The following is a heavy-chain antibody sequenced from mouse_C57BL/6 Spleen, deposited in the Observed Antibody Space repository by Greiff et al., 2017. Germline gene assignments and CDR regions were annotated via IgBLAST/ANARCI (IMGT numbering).Heavy chain of an antibody. V-gene: IGHV14-4*01. J-gene: IGHJ2*01. CDR3: TCDGYLFFDY. CDR2: IDPENGDT. CDR1: GFNIKDDY. Sequence: VQLQQSGAELVRPGASVQLSCTASGFNIKDDYMHWVKQRPEQGLEWLGWIDPENGDTEYASKFQGKATITADTSSNTAYLQLSSLTSEDTAVYYCTCDGYLFFDYWGQGTTLTVSS. D-gene: IGHD2-3*01.